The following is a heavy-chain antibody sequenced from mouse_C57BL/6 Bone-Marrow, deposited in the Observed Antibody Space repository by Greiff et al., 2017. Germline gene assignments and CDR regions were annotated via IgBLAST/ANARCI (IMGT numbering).Heavy chain of an antibody. J-gene: IGHJ4*01. CDR1: GYTFTSYW. V-gene: IGHV1-7*01. CDR2: INPSSGYT. Sequence: QVQLQQSGAELAKPGASVKLSCKASGYTFTSYWMHWVKQRPGQGLEWIGYINPSSGYTKYNQKFKDKATLTADKSSSTAYMQLSSLTYEYSAVYYCAINYVSSSYYAMDYWGQGTSVTVSS. D-gene: IGHD1-1*01. CDR3: AINYVSSSYYAMDY.